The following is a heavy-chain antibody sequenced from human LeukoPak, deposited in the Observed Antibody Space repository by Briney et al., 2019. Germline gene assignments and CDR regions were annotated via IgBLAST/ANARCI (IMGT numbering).Heavy chain of an antibody. CDR3: ATPPLKYYYDSSGYETDY. CDR2: IYPGDSDT. D-gene: IGHD3-22*01. V-gene: IGHV5-51*01. Sequence: GESLKISCKGSGYSFTSYWIGWVRQMPGKGLEWMGIIYPGDSDTRYSPSFQGQVTISADKSISTAYLQWSSLKASDTAMYYCATPPLKYYYDSSGYETDYWGQGTLVTVSS. J-gene: IGHJ4*02. CDR1: GYSFTSYW.